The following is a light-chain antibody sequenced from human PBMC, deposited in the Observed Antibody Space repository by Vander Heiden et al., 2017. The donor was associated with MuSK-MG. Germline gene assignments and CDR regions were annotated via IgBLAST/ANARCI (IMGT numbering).Light chain of an antibody. J-gene: IGKJ1*01. CDR3: QQSATTART. CDR1: QSISSY. CDR2: AAS. V-gene: IGKV1-39*01. Sequence: DIQMTQSPSSLSASVGDRVTITCRASQSISSYLNWYQQKPGKAPNLLIYAASSLQSGVPSRFSGSGSGTDFTLTIIRLQPEDFATYYCQQSATTARTFGQGTKVEIK.